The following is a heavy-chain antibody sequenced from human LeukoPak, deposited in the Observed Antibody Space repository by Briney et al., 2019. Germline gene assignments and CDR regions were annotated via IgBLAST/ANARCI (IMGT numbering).Heavy chain of an antibody. CDR2: TRNKANSYTT. V-gene: IGHV3-72*01. D-gene: IGHD1-14*01. J-gene: IGHJ2*01. CDR3: ARVSPTHRVWYFDL. CDR1: GFTFSDHY. Sequence: PGGSLRLSCAASGFTFSDHYMDWVRQAPGKGLEWVGRTRNKANSYTTEYAASVKGRFTISRDDSKTSLYLQMNSLKTEDTAVYYCARVSPTHRVWYFDLWGRGTLVTVSS.